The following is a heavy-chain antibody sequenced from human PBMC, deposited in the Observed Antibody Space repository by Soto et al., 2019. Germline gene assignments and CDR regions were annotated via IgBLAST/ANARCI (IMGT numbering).Heavy chain of an antibody. CDR2: IYYSGST. J-gene: IGHJ4*02. Sequence: QVQLQESGPGLVKPSQTLSLTCTVSGGSISSGDYYWSWIRQPPGKGLEWIGYIYYSGSTCYNPSLKSRVTISVDTAKNQFSLKLSSVTAADTAVYYCARWLGYGPHFDYWGQGTLVTVSS. CDR3: ARWLGYGPHFDY. V-gene: IGHV4-30-4*01. D-gene: IGHD5-12*01. CDR1: GGSISSGDYY.